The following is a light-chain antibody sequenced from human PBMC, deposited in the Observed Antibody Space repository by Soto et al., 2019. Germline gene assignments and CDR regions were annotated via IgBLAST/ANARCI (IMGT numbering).Light chain of an antibody. V-gene: IGKV1-39*01. CDR1: QNINSY. CDR3: QESYNLGT. Sequence: DIQMTQSPTSLSASVGDRVTITCRASQNINSYLNWYQQKPGKAPQLLIYAASTLQSGVPSRFSGRGSGTGFTLTISSLQPEDCATYYCQESYNLGTFGQGTKVEIK. J-gene: IGKJ2*01. CDR2: AAS.